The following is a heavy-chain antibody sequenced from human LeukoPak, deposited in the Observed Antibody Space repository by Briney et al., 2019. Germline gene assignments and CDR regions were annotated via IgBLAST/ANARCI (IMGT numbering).Heavy chain of an antibody. Sequence: PGGSLRLSCAASGFTFSSYWMHWVRQAPGKGLVWVSRINSDGSSTSYADSVKGRFTISRDNAKNTLYLQMNSLRAEDTAVYYCARDFSSSWYGSNNWFDPWGQGTLVTVSS. D-gene: IGHD6-13*01. V-gene: IGHV3-74*01. CDR1: GFTFSSYW. J-gene: IGHJ5*02. CDR2: INSDGSST. CDR3: ARDFSSSWYGSNNWFDP.